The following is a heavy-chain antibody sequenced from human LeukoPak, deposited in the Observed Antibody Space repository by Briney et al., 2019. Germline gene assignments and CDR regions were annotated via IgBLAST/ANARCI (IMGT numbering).Heavy chain of an antibody. CDR1: GGSFSGYY. J-gene: IGHJ6*03. Sequence: PSETLSLTCAVYGGSFSGYYWSWIRQPPGKGLEWIGEINHSGSTNYNPSLKSRVTISVDTSKNQFSLKLSSVTAADTAVYYCASRGYSTNNYYYYMDVWGKGTTVTVSS. D-gene: IGHD2-21*01. CDR3: ASRGYSTNNYYYYMDV. V-gene: IGHV4-34*01. CDR2: INHSGST.